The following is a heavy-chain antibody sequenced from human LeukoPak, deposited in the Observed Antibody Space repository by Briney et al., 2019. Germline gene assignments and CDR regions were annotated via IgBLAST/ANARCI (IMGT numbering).Heavy chain of an antibody. D-gene: IGHD3-16*01. J-gene: IGHJ4*02. CDR2: FDPEDGET. Sequence: GASVKVSCKVSGYTLTELSMHWVRQAPGKGLEWMGGFDPEDGETIYAQKFQGRVTMTEDTSTDTAYMELSSLRSEDTAVYYCATGRTERDYVSLFDYWGQGTLVTVSS. CDR3: ATGRTERDYVSLFDY. CDR1: GYTLTELS. V-gene: IGHV1-24*01.